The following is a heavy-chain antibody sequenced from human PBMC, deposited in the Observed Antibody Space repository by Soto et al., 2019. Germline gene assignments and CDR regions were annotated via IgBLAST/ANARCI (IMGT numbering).Heavy chain of an antibody. J-gene: IGHJ4*02. V-gene: IGHV3-7*01. CDR3: ARDWAHAFTTHFDY. CDR2: IKQDGSEK. Sequence: GGSLRLSCAASGFTFSSYWMSWVRQAPGKGLEWVANIKQDGSEKYYVDSVKGRFTISRDNAKNSLYLQMNSLRAEDTAVYYCARDWAHAFTTHFDYWGQGTLVTVSS. CDR1: GFTFSSYW. D-gene: IGHD3-3*01.